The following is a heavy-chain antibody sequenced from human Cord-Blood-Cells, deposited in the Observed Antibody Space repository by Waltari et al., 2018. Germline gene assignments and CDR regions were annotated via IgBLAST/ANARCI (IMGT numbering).Heavy chain of an antibody. CDR3: ARGDHVVVAARGFDY. Sequence: QVQLQQWGAGLLKPSETLSLTCAVYGGSFSGYYWSWIRQPPGKGLEWIGEINHRRSTTYSPALRSRVTISVDTSKDQFSLKLSSVTAADSAVYYCARGDHVVVAARGFDYWGQGTLVTVSS. CDR2: INHRRST. V-gene: IGHV4-34*01. CDR1: GGSFSGYY. D-gene: IGHD2-15*01. J-gene: IGHJ4*02.